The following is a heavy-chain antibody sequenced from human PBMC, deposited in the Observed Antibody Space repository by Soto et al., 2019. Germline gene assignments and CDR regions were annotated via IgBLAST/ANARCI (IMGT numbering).Heavy chain of an antibody. Sequence: ASVKASCKASGYTFTGYYMHWVRQSPGQGLEWMGWINPNSGGTNYAQKFQGRVTMTRDTSISTAYMELSRLRSDDTAVYYCARDLAIFGVVTSYYYYGMDVWGQGTTVTVSS. CDR2: INPNSGGT. J-gene: IGHJ6*02. CDR1: GYTFTGYY. D-gene: IGHD3-3*01. CDR3: ARDLAIFGVVTSYYYYGMDV. V-gene: IGHV1-2*02.